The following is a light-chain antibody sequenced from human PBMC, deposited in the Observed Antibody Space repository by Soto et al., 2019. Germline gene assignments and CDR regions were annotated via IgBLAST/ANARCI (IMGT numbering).Light chain of an antibody. J-gene: IGLJ2*01. CDR2: EVT. Sequence: QSALTQPPSASGSPGQSVTISCTGISSDAGGYNYVSWYQQHPGKAPKLMIYEVTTRPSGVPERFAGSRSGDTASLTVAGLQAEDEADDYCSAYAGSDNVLFGGGTKLTVL. CDR3: SAYAGSDNVL. V-gene: IGLV2-8*01. CDR1: SSDAGGYNY.